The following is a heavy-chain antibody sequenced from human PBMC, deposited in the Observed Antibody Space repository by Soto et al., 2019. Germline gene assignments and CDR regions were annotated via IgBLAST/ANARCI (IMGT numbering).Heavy chain of an antibody. CDR2: ISGSGDST. J-gene: IGHJ4*02. CDR1: GFTFSSYA. Sequence: EVQLLESGGGLVQPGGSLRLSCAASGFTFSSYAMRWVRQAPGKGLEWVSAISGSGDSTYYADSVKGRFTISRDNSKNTLYLQMNSLRAEDPAIYYCARRGSGSYYDCWGQGTLVTVSS. V-gene: IGHV3-23*01. CDR3: ARRGSGSYYDC. D-gene: IGHD1-26*01.